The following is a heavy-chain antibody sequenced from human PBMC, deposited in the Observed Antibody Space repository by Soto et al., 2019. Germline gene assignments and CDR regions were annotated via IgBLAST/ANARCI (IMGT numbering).Heavy chain of an antibody. CDR3: ARLSVRYCSGGSCSQLDY. J-gene: IGHJ4*02. CDR2: ISSSGGTI. Sequence: EVQLVESGGGLVQPGGSVRLSCAASGFSFSTYSMNWVRQAPGKGLEWVSFISSSGGTIYYADSVKGRFTISRDNAKNSLYLQMNSLSDEDTAVYYCARLSVRYCSGGSCSQLDYWGQGTLLTVSS. D-gene: IGHD2-15*01. V-gene: IGHV3-48*02. CDR1: GFSFSTYS.